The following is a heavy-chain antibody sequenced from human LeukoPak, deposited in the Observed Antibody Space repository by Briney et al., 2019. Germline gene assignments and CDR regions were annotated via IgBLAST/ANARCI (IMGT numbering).Heavy chain of an antibody. D-gene: IGHD3-3*01. Sequence: PGGSLRLSCVASGFIFSNYWMNWVRQAPGKGLEWVANIKQDGSEKYYVDSVKGRFTISRDNAKNSLYLQMNSLRAEDTAVYYCAKDFWSGYEPDYWGQGTLVTVSS. CDR3: AKDFWSGYEPDY. J-gene: IGHJ4*02. CDR2: IKQDGSEK. CDR1: GFIFSNYW. V-gene: IGHV3-7*04.